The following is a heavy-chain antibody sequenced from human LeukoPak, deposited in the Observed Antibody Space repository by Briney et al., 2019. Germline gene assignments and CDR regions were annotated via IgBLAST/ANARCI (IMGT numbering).Heavy chain of an antibody. CDR2: MNPNSGNT. D-gene: IGHD3-22*01. CDR1: GYTFTSYD. J-gene: IGHJ4*02. Sequence: ASVKVSCKASGYTFTSYDINWVRQATGQGLEWMGWMNPNSGNTGYAQKFQGRVTMTRNTSISTAYMELSSLRSEDTAVYYCARGNYYDSSGYYYGGGDYWGQRTLVTVSS. CDR3: ARGNYYDSSGYYYGGGDY. V-gene: IGHV1-8*01.